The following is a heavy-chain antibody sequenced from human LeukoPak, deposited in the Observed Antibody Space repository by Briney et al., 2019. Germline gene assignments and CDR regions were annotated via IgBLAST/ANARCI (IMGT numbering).Heavy chain of an antibody. CDR2: IKQDGSEE. V-gene: IGHV3-7*01. CDR1: GFTFSSYW. CDR3: ARGSSAGASLRHDY. J-gene: IGHJ4*02. Sequence: PGGSLRFSCAASGFTFSSYWMSWVRQAPGKGLEWVANIKQDGSEENFVDSVKGQFTISRDNAKKSLYLQMSSLRAEDTAVYYCARGSSAGASLRHDYWGQGTLVTVSS. D-gene: IGHD1-26*01.